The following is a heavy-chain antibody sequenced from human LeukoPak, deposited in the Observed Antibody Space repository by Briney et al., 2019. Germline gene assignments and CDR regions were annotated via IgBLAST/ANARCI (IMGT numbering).Heavy chain of an antibody. Sequence: ASVKVSCKASGYTFTSYAMNWVRQAPGQGLEWMGWINTNTGNPTYAQGFTGRFVFSLDTSVSTAYLQISSLKAEDTAVYYCARVPPRYCSSTSCYSRSGIDYWGQGTLVTVSS. J-gene: IGHJ4*02. CDR2: INTNTGNP. V-gene: IGHV7-4-1*02. CDR3: ARVPPRYCSSTSCYSRSGIDY. CDR1: GYTFTSYA. D-gene: IGHD2-2*01.